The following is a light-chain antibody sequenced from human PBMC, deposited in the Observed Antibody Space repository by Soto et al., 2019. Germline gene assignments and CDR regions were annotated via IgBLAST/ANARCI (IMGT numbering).Light chain of an antibody. V-gene: IGLV2-8*01. Sequence: QSVLTQPPSAPGSPGQSVTISCTGTYSDVGGSNYVSWYQQHPGKAPKLVIYEVIQRPSGVPDRFSGSRSGNTASLTVSRLQAEDEADYYCSSNVVGTNLKIFGGGTKLTVL. J-gene: IGLJ2*01. CDR2: EVI. CDR3: SSNVVGTNLKI. CDR1: YSDVGGSNY.